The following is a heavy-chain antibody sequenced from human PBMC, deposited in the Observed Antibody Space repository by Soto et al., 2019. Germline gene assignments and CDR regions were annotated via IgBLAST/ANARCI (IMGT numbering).Heavy chain of an antibody. CDR3: ARYYYGSGSEAPFDY. D-gene: IGHD3-10*01. Sequence: PEETLSLTCTVSGGSISSSDYYWGWIRQPPGKGLEWIGSIYYSGSTYYNPSLKSRVTISVDTSKNQFSLKLSSVTAADTAVYYCARYYYGSGSEAPFDYWGRGTLVTVSS. V-gene: IGHV4-39*01. J-gene: IGHJ4*02. CDR2: IYYSGST. CDR1: GGSISSSDYY.